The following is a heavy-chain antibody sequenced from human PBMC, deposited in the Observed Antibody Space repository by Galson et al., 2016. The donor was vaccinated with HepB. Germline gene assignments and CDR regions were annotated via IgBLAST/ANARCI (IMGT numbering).Heavy chain of an antibody. Sequence: PALVKPTQTLTLTCTFSGFSLSSSEMCVSWIRQPPGKALEWLALIDRDDDKYYSASLKTRLTISKDTSKNQVVLTMTSMDPVDTVTYYCARSTPYCGYSQGLNWFDPWGQGTLVTVSS. D-gene: IGHD5-18*01. V-gene: IGHV2-70*01. CDR1: GFSLSSSEMC. J-gene: IGHJ5*02. CDR2: IDRDDDK. CDR3: ARSTPYCGYSQGLNWFDP.